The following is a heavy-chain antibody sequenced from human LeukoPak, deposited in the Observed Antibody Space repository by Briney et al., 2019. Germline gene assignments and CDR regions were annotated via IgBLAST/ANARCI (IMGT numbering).Heavy chain of an antibody. CDR2: IRYDVSNK. CDR1: GFTFINYV. J-gene: IGHJ4*02. Sequence: GGSLRLSCAVSGFTFINYVMHWVREAPGKGLGWVAFIRYDVSNKYYADSVKVRFTISRDNSKNTLYLQMNSLRAEDTAVYYCAKETDYYDSSGQDYYFDYWGQGTRVTVSS. D-gene: IGHD3-22*01. CDR3: AKETDYYDSSGQDYYFDY. V-gene: IGHV3-30*02.